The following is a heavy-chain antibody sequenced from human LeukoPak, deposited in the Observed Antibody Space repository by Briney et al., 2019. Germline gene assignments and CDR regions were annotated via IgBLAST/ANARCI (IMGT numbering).Heavy chain of an antibody. J-gene: IGHJ4*02. Sequence: GLSLRLSCAASGFTLSSYSMNWVPQAPGKGLKRVSFISSRSTSICYADSVKGRFTISRANTKTSLYLQMDSLRAEDTTVYYCVRGATVTATVSDPFDYWGQGTQVTVSS. D-gene: IGHD4-11*01. CDR3: VRGATVTATVSDPFDY. CDR2: ISSRSTSI. V-gene: IGHV3-48*04. CDR1: GFTLSSYS.